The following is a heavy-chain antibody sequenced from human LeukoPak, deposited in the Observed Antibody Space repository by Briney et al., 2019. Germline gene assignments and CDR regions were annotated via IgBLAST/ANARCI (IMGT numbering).Heavy chain of an antibody. Sequence: GASVKVSCKVSGYTLTELSMHWVRQAPGKGLEWMGGFDPEDGETIYAQKFQGRVTMTEDTSTDTAYMELGSLRSEDTAVYYCATETRYDFWSGPYGMDVWGQGTTVTVSS. D-gene: IGHD3-3*01. CDR1: GYTLTELS. V-gene: IGHV1-24*01. CDR2: FDPEDGET. J-gene: IGHJ6*02. CDR3: ATETRYDFWSGPYGMDV.